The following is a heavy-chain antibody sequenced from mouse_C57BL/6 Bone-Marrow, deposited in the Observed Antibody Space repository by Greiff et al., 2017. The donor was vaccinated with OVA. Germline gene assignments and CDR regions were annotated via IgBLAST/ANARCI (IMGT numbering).Heavy chain of an antibody. CDR2: INPYNGGT. CDR3: ASRWLPTMDY. D-gene: IGHD2-2*01. J-gene: IGHJ4*01. Sequence: VQLQQSGPVLVKPGASVKMSCKASGYTFTDYYMNWVKQSHGKSLEWIGVINPYNGGTSYNQKFKGKATLTVDKSSSTAYMELNSLTSEDSAVYYCASRWLPTMDYWGQGTSVTVSS. V-gene: IGHV1-19*01. CDR1: GYTFTDYY.